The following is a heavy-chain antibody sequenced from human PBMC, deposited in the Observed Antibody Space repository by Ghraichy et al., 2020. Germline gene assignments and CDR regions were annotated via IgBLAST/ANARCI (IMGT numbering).Heavy chain of an antibody. CDR3: AREPYYYDSSSYQNAFDI. V-gene: IGHV3-33*01. J-gene: IGHJ3*02. D-gene: IGHD3-22*01. CDR2: IWYDGSNK. CDR1: GFTFSSYG. Sequence: GESLNISCAASGFTFSSYGMHWVRQAPGKGLEWVAVIWYDGSNKYYADSVKGRFTISRDNSKNTLYLQMNSLRAEDTAVYYCAREPYYYDSSSYQNAFDIWGQGTMVTVSS.